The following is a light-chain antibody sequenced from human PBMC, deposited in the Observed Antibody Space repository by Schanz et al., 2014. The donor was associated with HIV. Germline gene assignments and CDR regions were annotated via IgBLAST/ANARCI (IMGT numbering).Light chain of an antibody. CDR2: EVT. CDR1: SSDVGAYNY. CDR3: SSYAGSGNLGV. Sequence: QSALTQPPSASGSPGQSVTISCTGTSSDVGAYNYVSWYQQHPGKAPKLMIYEVTKRPSGVPDRFSGYKSGNTASLTVAGLQAEEEADYYCSSYAGSGNLGVFGGGTKLTV. J-gene: IGLJ2*01. V-gene: IGLV2-8*01.